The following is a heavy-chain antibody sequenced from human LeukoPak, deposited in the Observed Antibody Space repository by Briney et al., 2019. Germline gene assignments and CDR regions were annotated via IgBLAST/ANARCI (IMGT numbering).Heavy chain of an antibody. V-gene: IGHV4-39*01. CDR3: ARLIEWWQYYFDY. CDR1: GGSISSGGYY. CDR2: IYYSGST. D-gene: IGHD2-15*01. J-gene: IGHJ4*02. Sequence: SQTLSLTCTVSGGSISSGGYYWGWIRQPPGKGLEWIGSIYYSGSTYYNPSLKSRVTISVDTSKNQFSLKLTSVTAADTAVYYCARLIEWWQYYFDYWGQGTLVTVSS.